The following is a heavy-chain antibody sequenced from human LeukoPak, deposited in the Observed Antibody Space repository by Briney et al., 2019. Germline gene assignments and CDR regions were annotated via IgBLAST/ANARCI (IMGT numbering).Heavy chain of an antibody. CDR3: ARVFAAGASRP. J-gene: IGHJ5*02. D-gene: IGHD6-13*01. CDR1: GFTFSSYS. CDR2: ISSSSSYI. V-gene: IGHV3-21*01. Sequence: PGGPLRLSCAASGFTFSSYSMNWVRQAPGKGLEWVSSISSSSSYIYYADSVKGRFTISRDNAKNSLYLQMNSLRAEDTAVYYCARVFAAGASRPWGQGTLVTVSS.